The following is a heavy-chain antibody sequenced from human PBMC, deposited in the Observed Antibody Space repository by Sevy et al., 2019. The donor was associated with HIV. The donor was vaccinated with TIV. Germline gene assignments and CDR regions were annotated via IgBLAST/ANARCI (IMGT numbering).Heavy chain of an antibody. J-gene: IGHJ4*02. D-gene: IGHD2-21*02. CDR2: ISSRGSTE. CDR1: GFTFSDYH. CDR3: AREDDYYFDS. Sequence: GGSLRLSCEASGFTFSDYHMTWIRQAPGKGLEWVAYISSRGSTEHYADSVKGRFTISRDNVKNSLYLQMDSLRGEDTAVYYCAREDDYYFDSWGQGSLVTVS. V-gene: IGHV3-11*01.